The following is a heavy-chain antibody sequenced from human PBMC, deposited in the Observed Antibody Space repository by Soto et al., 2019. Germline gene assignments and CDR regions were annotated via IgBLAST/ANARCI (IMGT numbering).Heavy chain of an antibody. Sequence: PGGSLRLSCTASGFTFSSYAMSWVRQAPGKGLEWVSAISGSGGSTYYADPVKGRFTISRDNSKNTLYLQMNSLRAEDTAVYYCAKLGPTIGYCGGGSCYSRDGELDYWGQGALVTVSS. CDR1: GFTFSSYA. CDR3: AKLGPTIGYCGGGSCYSRDGELDY. J-gene: IGHJ4*02. CDR2: ISGSGGST. V-gene: IGHV3-23*01. D-gene: IGHD2-15*01.